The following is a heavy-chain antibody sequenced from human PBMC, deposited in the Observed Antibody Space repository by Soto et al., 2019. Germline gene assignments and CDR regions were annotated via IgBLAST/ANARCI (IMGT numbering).Heavy chain of an antibody. D-gene: IGHD6-19*01. CDR3: AKGEGSGWSGFDY. J-gene: IGHJ4*02. V-gene: IGHV3-30*18. Sequence: QVQLVESGGGVVQPGRSLRLSCAASGFTFSSYGMHWVRQAPGKGLEWVAVISYDGSNKYYADSVKGRFTISRDNSKKPMYLPMSSLSAEDTAVYYCAKGEGSGWSGFDYWGQGTLVTVSS. CDR2: ISYDGSNK. CDR1: GFTFSSYG.